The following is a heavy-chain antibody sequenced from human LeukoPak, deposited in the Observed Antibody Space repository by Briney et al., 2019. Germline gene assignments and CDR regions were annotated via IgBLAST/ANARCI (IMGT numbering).Heavy chain of an antibody. V-gene: IGHV3-53*01. Sequence: PGGSLRLSCAASGFTVSSNYMSWVRQAPGKGLEWVSVIYSGGSTYYADSVKGRFTISRDNPKNTLYLQMNSLRAEDTAVYYCARDRLGGVIVDWGQGTLVTVSS. D-gene: IGHD3-16*02. CDR1: GFTVSSNY. CDR2: IYSGGST. J-gene: IGHJ4*02. CDR3: ARDRLGGVIVD.